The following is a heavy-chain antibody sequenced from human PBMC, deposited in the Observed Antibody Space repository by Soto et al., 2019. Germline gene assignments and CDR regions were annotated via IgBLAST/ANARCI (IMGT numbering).Heavy chain of an antibody. V-gene: IGHV4-34*01. D-gene: IGHD6-6*01. CDR3: ATGGGFIEGRMVWFDP. J-gene: IGHJ5*02. CDR2: INHRGTI. Sequence: QVQLQQWGAGLLKPSETLSLTCGVYNGSFSDYSWNWIRQPPGKGLEWIGEINHRGTINYNPSLKSRVILSVDTSKNQFSLKVKSVTAADSAVYYCATGGGFIEGRMVWFDPWGQGTLVTVSS. CDR1: NGSFSDYS.